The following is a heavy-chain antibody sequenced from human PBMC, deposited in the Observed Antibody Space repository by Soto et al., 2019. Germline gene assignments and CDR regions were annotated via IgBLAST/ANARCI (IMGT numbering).Heavy chain of an antibody. V-gene: IGHV1-69*01. D-gene: IGHD2-21*01. CDR3: ASRVRVDAFDI. J-gene: IGHJ3*02. CDR1: GGTFSSYA. Sequence: QVQLVQSGAEVKKPGSSVKVSCKASGGTFSSYAISWVRQAPGQGLEWMGGIIPILGSANYAQKFQDRVTITADESTSTTYMELSSLRSEDAAVYYCASRVRVDAFDIWGQGTMVTVSS. CDR2: IIPILGSA.